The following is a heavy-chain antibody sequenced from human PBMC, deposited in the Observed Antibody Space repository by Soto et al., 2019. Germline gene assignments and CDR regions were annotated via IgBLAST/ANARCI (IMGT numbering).Heavy chain of an antibody. D-gene: IGHD3-3*01. Sequence: DVQLAESGGGLVQPGGSLRLSCVASGQTFNRYWMSWVRQAPGKWLEWVANIKQDGSEEYYVDSVKGRFTISRDNAKKTLYLHMNTLSAANTALYYCVRLHFDSWSFNFLGMDDWGQGTAVVVFS. CDR2: IKQDGSEE. CDR3: VRLHFDSWSFNFLGMDD. CDR1: GQTFNRYW. J-gene: IGHJ6*02. V-gene: IGHV3-7*03.